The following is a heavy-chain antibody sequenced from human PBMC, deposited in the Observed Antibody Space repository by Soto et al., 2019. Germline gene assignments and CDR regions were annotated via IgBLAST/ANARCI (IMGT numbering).Heavy chain of an antibody. CDR1: GGTFSSYA. CDR2: IIPIFGTA. CDR3: ARGGSGTEFDY. Sequence: GASVKVCCKASGGTFSSYAIRWVRQAPGQGLEWMGGIIPIFGTANYAQKFQGRVTITADESTSTAYMELSSLRSEDTAVYYCARGGSGTEFDYWGQGTLVTVSS. D-gene: IGHD1-26*01. J-gene: IGHJ4*02. V-gene: IGHV1-69*13.